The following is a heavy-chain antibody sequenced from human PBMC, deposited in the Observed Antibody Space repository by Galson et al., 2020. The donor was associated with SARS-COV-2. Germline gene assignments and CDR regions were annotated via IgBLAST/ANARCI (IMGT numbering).Heavy chain of an antibody. CDR1: GGSIINYY. V-gene: IGHV4-59*12. CDR3: ARVGGFKSPATI. Sequence: SETLSLPCTVSGGSIINYYWPWVRQPPGKGLEYIGHIYYSGTSSYNPSLNSRATMSVDTSKNQIPLKVNTVTAADTAVYYCARVGGFKSPATIWGRGTLVSVSS. D-gene: IGHD3-16*01. CDR2: IYYSGTS. J-gene: IGHJ2*01.